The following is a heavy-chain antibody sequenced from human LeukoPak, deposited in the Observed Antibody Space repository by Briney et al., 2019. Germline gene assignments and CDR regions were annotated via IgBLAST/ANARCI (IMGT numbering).Heavy chain of an antibody. J-gene: IGHJ4*02. Sequence: GGXXXXSXAXSGFTFSSYSMNWVRQAPGKGLEWVSYISSSSSTIYYADSVKGRFTISRDNAKNSLYLQMNSLRAEDTAVYYCARGGFGELFSSDYWGQGTLVTVSS. V-gene: IGHV3-48*01. D-gene: IGHD3-10*01. CDR1: GFTFSSYS. CDR3: ARGGFGELFSSDY. CDR2: ISSSSSTI.